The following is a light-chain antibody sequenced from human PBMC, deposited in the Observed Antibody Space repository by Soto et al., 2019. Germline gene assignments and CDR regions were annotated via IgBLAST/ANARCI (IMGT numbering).Light chain of an antibody. CDR3: QQYHNWPPIT. V-gene: IGKV3-15*01. Sequence: EIMMTQSPATLSVSPEERATLSCRASQSVSNNLAWYQQKPGQAPRLLIYYASTRATGIPARFSGSGSGTEFTLTISSLQSEDFALYYCQQYHNWPPITFGQGTRLEIK. CDR2: YAS. J-gene: IGKJ5*01. CDR1: QSVSNN.